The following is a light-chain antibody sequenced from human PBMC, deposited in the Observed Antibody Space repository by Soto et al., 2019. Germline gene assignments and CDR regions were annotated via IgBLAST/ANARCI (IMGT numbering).Light chain of an antibody. Sequence: EIVMTQSPATLSVSPGESATLSCRASQSVTSNLAWYQQRPGQAPRLLIYGASTMDTGVPARFSGSGSGTEFTLTVSILQSEDCAVYYCHQYNTWPRTFGQGTNLEI. CDR1: QSVTSN. CDR2: GAS. CDR3: HQYNTWPRT. V-gene: IGKV3-15*01. J-gene: IGKJ2*01.